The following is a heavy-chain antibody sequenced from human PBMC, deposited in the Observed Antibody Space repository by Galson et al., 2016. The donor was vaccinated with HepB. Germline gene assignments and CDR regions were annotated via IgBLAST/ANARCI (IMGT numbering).Heavy chain of an antibody. CDR1: GFNFRNYL. CDR2: ISGNTDFT. CDR3: ERVRVVQCARHHSYLDV. J-gene: IGHJ6*03. D-gene: IGHD3-3*01. Sequence: SLRLSCAASGFNFRNYLMDWVRLPPGKGLEWVSYISGNTDFTYYADSAKGRFTISRDNAKNLVFLEMNSLRGDDTAVSFCERVRVVQCARHHSYLDVWGKGVTVIDPS. V-gene: IGHV3-21*01.